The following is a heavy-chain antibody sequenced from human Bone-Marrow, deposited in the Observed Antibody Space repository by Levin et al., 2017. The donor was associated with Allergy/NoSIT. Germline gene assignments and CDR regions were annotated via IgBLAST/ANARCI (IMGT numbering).Heavy chain of an antibody. CDR1: GFSFTAAW. CDR3: TTGSNFGVTTGSEDY. Sequence: NPGGSLRLSCVASGFSFTAAWLTWIRQSPGKGLEWVGRIKRTSESGAADYAAPVKGRFSISRDDSKNTLYLQMNSLRIEDTAVYYCTTGSNFGVTTGSEDYWGQGALVTVSS. J-gene: IGHJ4*02. CDR2: IKRTSESGAA. V-gene: IGHV3-15*01. D-gene: IGHD3-3*01.